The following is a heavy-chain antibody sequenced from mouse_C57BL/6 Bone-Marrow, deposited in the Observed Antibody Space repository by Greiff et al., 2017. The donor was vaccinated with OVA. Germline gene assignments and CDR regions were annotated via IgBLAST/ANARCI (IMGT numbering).Heavy chain of an antibody. D-gene: IGHD1-1*01. V-gene: IGHV1-81*01. Sequence: LVESGAELARPGASVKLSCKASGYTFTSYGISWVKQRTGQGLEWIGAIYPRSGNTYYNEKFTGKATLTAEKSSSTAYMELRSLTSEDSAVYFCARLHYYYGSSLDYWGQGTTLTVSS. CDR2: IYPRSGNT. J-gene: IGHJ2*01. CDR1: GYTFTSYG. CDR3: ARLHYYYGSSLDY.